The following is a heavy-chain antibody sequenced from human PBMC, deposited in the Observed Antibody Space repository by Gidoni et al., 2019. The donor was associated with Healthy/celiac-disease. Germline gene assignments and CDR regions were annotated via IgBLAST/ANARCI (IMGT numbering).Heavy chain of an antibody. V-gene: IGHV3-23*01. Sequence: TAAGFTFSNYAMNWVRQAPGKGLEWASAISGRGGSTYYADAVKGRFTISGDNSKNTLYVQMNSLRAEDTAVYYCAKDYTEVRPRYFDYWGQGTLVTVSS. CDR1: GFTFSNYA. CDR2: ISGRGGST. CDR3: AKDYTEVRPRYFDY. J-gene: IGHJ4*02.